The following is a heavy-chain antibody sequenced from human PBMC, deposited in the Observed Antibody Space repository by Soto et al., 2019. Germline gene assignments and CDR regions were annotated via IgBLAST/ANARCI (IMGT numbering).Heavy chain of an antibody. J-gene: IGHJ4*02. CDR2: IWYDGSNK. V-gene: IGHV3-33*01. Sequence: SLSLSCAASGFTFSSYGMQWVRQAPGKGLEWVAVIWYDGSNKYYADSVKGRFTISRDNSKNTLYLQMNSLRAEDTAVYYCARDLYCSGGSCYSTEVDDYWGQGTLVTVSS. D-gene: IGHD2-15*01. CDR3: ARDLYCSGGSCYSTEVDDY. CDR1: GFTFSSYG.